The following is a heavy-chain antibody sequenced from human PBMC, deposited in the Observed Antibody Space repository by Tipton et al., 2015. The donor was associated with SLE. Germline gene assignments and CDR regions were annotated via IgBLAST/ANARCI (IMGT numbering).Heavy chain of an antibody. Sequence: GSLRLSCIVSGDSISSSSYYWGWIRQPPGKGLEWVGTVYYTGNTFYNPSLKSRVTISVDTSKNQFSLNLSSVTAADTAVYYCARAGSIVGADAFDIWGQGTMVTVSS. CDR3: ARAGSIVGADAFDI. J-gene: IGHJ3*02. D-gene: IGHD1-26*01. CDR2: VYYTGNT. V-gene: IGHV4-39*07. CDR1: GDSISSSSYY.